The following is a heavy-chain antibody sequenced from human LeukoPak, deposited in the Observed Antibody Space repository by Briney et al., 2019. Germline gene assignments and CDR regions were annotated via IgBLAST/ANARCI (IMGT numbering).Heavy chain of an antibody. D-gene: IGHD3-3*01. CDR2: INHSGST. J-gene: IGHJ6*02. Sequence: ASETLSLTCAVYGGSFSGYYWSWIRQPPGKGREGIGEINHSGSTNYSPSLKSRVTISVDTSKNQFSLKLSPVNAADTAGNYWARCRRDYDFWSGYYRLYYYYGMDVWGQGTTVTVSS. V-gene: IGHV4-34*01. CDR1: GGSFSGYY. CDR3: ARCRRDYDFWSGYYRLYYYYGMDV.